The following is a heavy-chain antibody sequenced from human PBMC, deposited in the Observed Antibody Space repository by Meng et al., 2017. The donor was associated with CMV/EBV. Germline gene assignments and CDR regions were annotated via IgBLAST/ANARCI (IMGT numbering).Heavy chain of an antibody. Sequence: YGGSFSGYYCSWIRQPPGKGLEWIGEINHSGSTNYTPSLKSRVTISVDTSKNQFSLKLSSVTAADTAVYYCARDQYYDFWSGYYGDIWGQGTMVTVSS. CDR2: INHSGST. D-gene: IGHD3-3*01. J-gene: IGHJ3*02. CDR3: ARDQYYDFWSGYYGDI. V-gene: IGHV4-34*01. CDR1: GGSFSGYY.